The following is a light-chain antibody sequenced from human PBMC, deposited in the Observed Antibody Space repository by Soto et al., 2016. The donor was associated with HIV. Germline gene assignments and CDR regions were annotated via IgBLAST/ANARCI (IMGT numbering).Light chain of an antibody. V-gene: IGLV3-1*01. Sequence: SYELTQPPSVSVSPGQTASITCSGHKLESKYTAWYQQKSGQSPVLVIYEDNKRPSGVPARFSGSNSGNTATLTISGTQPMDEADYSCQAWDANTVIFGAGTKLDRP. CDR2: EDN. CDR1: KLESKY. J-gene: IGLJ2*01. CDR3: QAWDANTVI.